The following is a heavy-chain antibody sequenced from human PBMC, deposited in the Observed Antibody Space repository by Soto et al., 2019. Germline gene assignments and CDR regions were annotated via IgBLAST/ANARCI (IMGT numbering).Heavy chain of an antibody. V-gene: IGHV3-66*01. J-gene: IGHJ4*02. CDR1: GFTVSSNY. CDR2: IYSGGST. CDR3: ARGSQGGAGGGGQYFDY. Sequence: EVQLVESGGGLVQPGGSLRLSCAASGFTVSSNYMSWVRQAPGKGLEWVSVIYSGGSTYYADSVKGRFTISRDNSKNPLYLQMKSLSAEGTAVYYWARGSQGGAGGGGQYFDYWGQGTLVTVSS. D-gene: IGHD3-16*01.